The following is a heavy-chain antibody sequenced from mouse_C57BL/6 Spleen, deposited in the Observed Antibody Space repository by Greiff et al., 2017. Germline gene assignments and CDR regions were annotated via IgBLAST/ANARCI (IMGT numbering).Heavy chain of an antibody. CDR2: ISSGSSTI. CDR3: ARSSTGTWDY. CDR1: GFTFSDYG. D-gene: IGHD4-1*02. J-gene: IGHJ2*01. V-gene: IGHV5-17*01. Sequence: EVKLVESGGGLVKPGGSLKLSCAASGFTFSDYGMHWVRQAPEKGLEWVAYISSGSSTIYYADKVKGRFTISRDNAKNTLFLKMTSLRSEDTAMYYCARSSTGTWDYWGQGTTLTVSS.